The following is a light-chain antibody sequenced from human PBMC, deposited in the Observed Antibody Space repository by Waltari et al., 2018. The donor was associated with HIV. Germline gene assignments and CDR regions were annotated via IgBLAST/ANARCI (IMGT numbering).Light chain of an antibody. CDR1: SSNIGSKY. Sequence: QSVLTQPPSASGTPGRRVTISCSGSSSNIGSKYVYWYQQLPGTAPKLLIYRNNQRPSGVPDRFSGANSGPSASLAISGLRSEDEADYYCTAWDDSLSVGVFGGGTKLTVL. CDR2: RNN. V-gene: IGLV1-47*01. CDR3: TAWDDSLSVGV. J-gene: IGLJ3*02.